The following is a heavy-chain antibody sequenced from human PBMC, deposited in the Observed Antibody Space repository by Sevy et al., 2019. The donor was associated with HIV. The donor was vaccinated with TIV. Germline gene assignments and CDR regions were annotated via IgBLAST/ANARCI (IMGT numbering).Heavy chain of an antibody. Sequence: GGSLRLSCAASGFTFSSYAMHWVRQAPGKGLEWVAVISYDGSNKYYAHSVKGRFSISRDNSKNTLYLQMNSLRAEDTAVYYCARDRASGSYSPGRGYYYYYGMDVWGQGTTVTVSS. D-gene: IGHD1-26*01. V-gene: IGHV3-30-3*01. J-gene: IGHJ6*02. CDR2: ISYDGSNK. CDR3: ARDRASGSYSPGRGYYYYYGMDV. CDR1: GFTFSSYA.